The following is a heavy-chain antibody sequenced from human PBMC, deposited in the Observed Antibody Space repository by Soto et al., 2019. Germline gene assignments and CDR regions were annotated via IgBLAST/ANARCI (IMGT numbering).Heavy chain of an antibody. CDR2: IWYDGSNK. Sequence: QVQLVESGGGVVQPGRSLRLSCAASGFTFSSYGMHWVRQAPGKGLEWVAGIWYDGSNKYYADSVKGRFTISRDNSKNTLYLQMNSLRAEDTAVYYCARALGGYSSSSWLFDYWGQGTLVTVSS. CDR3: ARALGGYSSSSWLFDY. J-gene: IGHJ4*02. V-gene: IGHV3-33*01. D-gene: IGHD6-6*01. CDR1: GFTFSSYG.